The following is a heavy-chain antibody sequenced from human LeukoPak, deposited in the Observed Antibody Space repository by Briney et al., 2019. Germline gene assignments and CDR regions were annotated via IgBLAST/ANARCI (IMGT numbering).Heavy chain of an antibody. CDR3: AKSDYYDSSGYYRPDFDY. Sequence: GGSLRLSCAAAGLTFDDYAIHWVRQAPGKGLEWVSLISGDGGSTYYADSVKGRFTISRDNSKNSLYLQMNSLRTEDTALYYCAKSDYYDSSGYYRPDFDYWGQGTLVTVSS. V-gene: IGHV3-43*02. CDR2: ISGDGGST. D-gene: IGHD3-22*01. CDR1: GLTFDDYA. J-gene: IGHJ4*02.